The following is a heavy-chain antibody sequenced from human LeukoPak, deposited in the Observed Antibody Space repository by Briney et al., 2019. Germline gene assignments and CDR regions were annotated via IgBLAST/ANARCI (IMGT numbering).Heavy chain of an antibody. J-gene: IGHJ6*04. CDR3: AKDRLGDCSSTSCPPL. CDR1: GFTFSSYA. V-gene: IGHV3-23*01. Sequence: GGSLRLSCAASGFTFSSYAMSWVRQAPGKGLEWVSAISGSGGSTYYADSVKGRFTISRDNSKNTPYLQMNSLRAEDTAVYYCAKDRLGDCSSTSCPPLWGKGTTVTVSS. CDR2: ISGSGGST. D-gene: IGHD2-2*01.